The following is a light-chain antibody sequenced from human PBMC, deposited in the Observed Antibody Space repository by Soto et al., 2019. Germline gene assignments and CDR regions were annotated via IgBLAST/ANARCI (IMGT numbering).Light chain of an antibody. CDR1: SSNIGSKT. CDR3: AAWDDSRNGVV. CDR2: SNN. Sequence: QSVLTQPPAASGTPGQGVTISCSGSSSNIGSKTVNWYQQLPGTAPQLLIYSNNQRPSGVPDRFSGSKSGTSASLAISGLQSEDEADYYCAAWDDSRNGVVFGGGTKLTV. J-gene: IGLJ2*01. V-gene: IGLV1-44*01.